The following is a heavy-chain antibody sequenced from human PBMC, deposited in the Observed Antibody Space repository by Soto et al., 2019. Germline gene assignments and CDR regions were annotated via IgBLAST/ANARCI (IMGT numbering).Heavy chain of an antibody. D-gene: IGHD6-13*01. V-gene: IGHV3-21*01. CDR2: ISSNSAYI. CDR1: GFTFRSFT. Sequence: PGGALRLSCTDSGFTFRSFTMNWVRQAPGKGLEWVSTISSNSAYIYYTDALRGRFTISRDNAKNSLHLQMNSLRAEDTAVYYCTRDASRDSSARGWFDPWGPGTLVPFSS. CDR3: TRDASRDSSARGWFDP. J-gene: IGHJ5*02.